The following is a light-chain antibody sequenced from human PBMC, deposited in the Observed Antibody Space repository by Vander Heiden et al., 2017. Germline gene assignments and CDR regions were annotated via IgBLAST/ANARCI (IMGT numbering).Light chain of an antibody. CDR2: GNS. CDR1: SSNIGAGYD. V-gene: IGLV1-40*01. CDR3: QSYDSSLSGYV. J-gene: IGLJ3*02. Sequence: QSVLTQPPSVSAPPGQRVTISCTGSSSNIGAGYDVHWYQQLPGTAPKLLIYGNSNRPSGVPDRFSGSKSGTSASLAITGLQAEDEADYYCQSYDSSLSGYVFGGGTKLTVL.